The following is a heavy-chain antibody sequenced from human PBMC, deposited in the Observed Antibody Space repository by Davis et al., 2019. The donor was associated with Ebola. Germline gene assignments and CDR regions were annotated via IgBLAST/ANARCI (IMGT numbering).Heavy chain of an antibody. D-gene: IGHD1-20*01. J-gene: IGHJ4*02. CDR1: GFTFSSYW. V-gene: IGHV3-7*01. CDR2: IKQDGSEK. Sequence: PGGSLRLSCAASGFTFSSYWMSWVRQAPGKGLEWVANIKQDGSEKYYVDSVKGRFTISRDNAKNSLYLQMNSLRAEDTAVYYCARDRNNWNRRMDYWGQGTLVTVSS. CDR3: ARDRNNWNRRMDY.